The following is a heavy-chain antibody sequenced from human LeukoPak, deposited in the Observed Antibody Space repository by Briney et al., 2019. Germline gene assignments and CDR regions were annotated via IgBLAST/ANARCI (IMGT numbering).Heavy chain of an antibody. V-gene: IGHV3-11*01. Sequence: GGSLRLSCAASGFTFSDYYMSWIRQAPGKGLEWVSYISSSGYTIYYADSVKGRFTISRDNAKNSVYLQMNSLRAEDTAVYYCARPDCSGGSCDPPFDYWGQGTLVTVSS. J-gene: IGHJ4*02. CDR2: ISSSGYTI. D-gene: IGHD2-15*01. CDR3: ARPDCSGGSCDPPFDY. CDR1: GFTFSDYY.